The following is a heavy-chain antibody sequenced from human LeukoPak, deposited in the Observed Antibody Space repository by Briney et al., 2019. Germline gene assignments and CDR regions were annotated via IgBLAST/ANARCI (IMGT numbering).Heavy chain of an antibody. J-gene: IGHJ6*03. CDR2: ISAYNGNT. CDR1: GYTFTSYG. V-gene: IGHV1-18*01. CDR3: ARDGGSSWTFQYYYYYYMDV. D-gene: IGHD6-13*01. Sequence: GASVKVSCKASGYTFTSYGISWVRQAPGQGLEWMGWISAYNGNTHYAQKLQGRVTMTTETSTSTAYMEVRSLRSDDTAVYYCARDGGSSWTFQYYYYYYMDVWGKGTTVTVSS.